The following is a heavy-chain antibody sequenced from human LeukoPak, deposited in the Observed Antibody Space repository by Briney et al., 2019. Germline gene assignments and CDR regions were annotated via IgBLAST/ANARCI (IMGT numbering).Heavy chain of an antibody. V-gene: IGHV1-2*02. D-gene: IGHD3-9*01. Sequence: ASVKVSCKASGYIFTSYYIHWVRQAPGQGLEWMGWINPNHGDTNYAQKFQDRVSMTRDTSISTAYMHLSRLRSADTAVYYCARSPHILTGENFDYWGQGTLLTVSS. CDR2: INPNHGDT. CDR1: GYIFTSYY. CDR3: ARSPHILTGENFDY. J-gene: IGHJ4*02.